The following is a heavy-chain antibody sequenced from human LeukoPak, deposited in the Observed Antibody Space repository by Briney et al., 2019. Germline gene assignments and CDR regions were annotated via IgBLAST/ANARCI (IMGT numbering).Heavy chain of an antibody. CDR3: AREGLHEVRKHYFIDY. CDR2: INPSGGST. J-gene: IGHJ4*02. D-gene: IGHD3-10*01. Sequence: VASVKVSCKASGYTFTSYYMHWVRQAPGQGLEWMGIINPSGGSTSYAQKFQGRVTMTRDTSTSTVYMELSSLRAEDTAVYYCAREGLHEVRKHYFIDYWGQGTLVTVSS. V-gene: IGHV1-46*01. CDR1: GYTFTSYY.